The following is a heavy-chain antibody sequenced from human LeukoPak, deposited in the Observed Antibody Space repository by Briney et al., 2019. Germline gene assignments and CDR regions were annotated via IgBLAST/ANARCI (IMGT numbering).Heavy chain of an antibody. J-gene: IGHJ4*02. CDR2: IGCSGGTT. CDR1: GFTFSNYC. V-gene: IGHV3-23*01. D-gene: IGHD3-22*01. Sequence: PAGTLRLSCVGSGFTFSNYCMSWVRQAPGKGLEWVSHIGCSGGTTYYAASVKGGITTSRTTTKNMLYLQINRLGAEATAVYSCAKRPRVGYDSSASDYWGQGTLVTVSS. CDR3: AKRPRVGYDSSASDY.